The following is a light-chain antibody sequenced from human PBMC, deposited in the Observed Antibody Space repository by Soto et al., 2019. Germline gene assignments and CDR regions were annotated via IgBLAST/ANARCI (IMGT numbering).Light chain of an antibody. CDR2: DAS. CDR1: QNGYNN. J-gene: IGKJ4*01. V-gene: IGKV3-15*01. Sequence: EIVMTQSPATLSVSPGEGATLSCKASQNGYNNLAWYQQRPGQPPRLLIYDASTRATGISARFSGRGYGTEFTLPVSSLQFEDFAVYFCQQCRNLPLTFGGGTKVEIK. CDR3: QQCRNLPLT.